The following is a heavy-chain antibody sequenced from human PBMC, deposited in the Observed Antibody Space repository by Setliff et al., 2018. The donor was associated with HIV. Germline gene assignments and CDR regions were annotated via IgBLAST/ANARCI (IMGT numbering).Heavy chain of an antibody. Sequence: GGSLRLSCIASGLSFNNAWMSWVRQAPGKGLEWVGRIKSKTDGGTTDYAAPVKGRFTISGDNAKNSLYLQMNSLRAEDTAVYYCAREASYYYDSSGYSDAFDIWGQGTMVTV. CDR2: IKSKTDGGTT. J-gene: IGHJ3*02. CDR1: GLSFNNAW. V-gene: IGHV3-15*01. D-gene: IGHD3-22*01. CDR3: AREASYYYDSSGYSDAFDI.